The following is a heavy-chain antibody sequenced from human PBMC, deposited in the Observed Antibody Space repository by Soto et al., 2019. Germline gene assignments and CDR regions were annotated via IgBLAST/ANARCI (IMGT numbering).Heavy chain of an antibody. J-gene: IGHJ6*02. CDR1: GFTFSEYG. Sequence: QVQLVESGGGVVQPGGSLRLTCAASGFTFSEYGIHWVRQAPGKWPEWGAITSYDGRHTSYVDSVKGRFTISRDNSGNTAFLEMNRLRVEDTAVYYCAKTRNSVINYNYYDNMDVWGQGTTVTVSS. V-gene: IGHV3-30*18. D-gene: IGHD3-10*01. CDR3: AKTRNSVINYNYYDNMDV. CDR2: TSYDGRHT.